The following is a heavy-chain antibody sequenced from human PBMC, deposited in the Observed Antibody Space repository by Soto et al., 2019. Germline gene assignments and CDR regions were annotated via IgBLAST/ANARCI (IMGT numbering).Heavy chain of an antibody. Sequence: QVQLQESGPGLVKPSETLSLTCTVSGGSISSYYWSRIRQPPGKGLEWIGYIYYSGSTNYNPSLKSRVTISVDTSKNQFSLKLSSVTAADTAVYYCARGVQKYSSFFDYWGQGTLVTVSS. J-gene: IGHJ4*02. V-gene: IGHV4-59*08. D-gene: IGHD6-6*01. CDR1: GGSISSYY. CDR2: IYYSGST. CDR3: ARGVQKYSSFFDY.